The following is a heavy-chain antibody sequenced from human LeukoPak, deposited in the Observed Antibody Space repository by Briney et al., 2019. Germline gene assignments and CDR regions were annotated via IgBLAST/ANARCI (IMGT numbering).Heavy chain of an antibody. CDR1: GFTFSSYA. J-gene: IGHJ4*02. V-gene: IGHV3-30-3*01. D-gene: IGHD4-11*01. Sequence: QPGRSLRLSCAASGFTFSSYAMHWVRQAPGKGLEWVAVISYDGRNKYYADSVKGRFTISRDNSKNTLYLQMNSLRAEDTAVYYCAKDLGDYSNYGPDYWGQGTLVTVSS. CDR2: ISYDGRNK. CDR3: AKDLGDYSNYGPDY.